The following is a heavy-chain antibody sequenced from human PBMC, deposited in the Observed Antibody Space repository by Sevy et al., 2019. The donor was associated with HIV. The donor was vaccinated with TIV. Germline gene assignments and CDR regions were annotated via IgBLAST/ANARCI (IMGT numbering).Heavy chain of an antibody. J-gene: IGHJ4*02. CDR1: GFSFNISGVG. V-gene: IGHV2-5*02. D-gene: IGHD1-26*01. CDR2: IYWDDDK. CDR3: AHQSNSGHVDS. Sequence: SGPTLVKPTQTLTLTCTFSGFSFNISGVGVGWIRQPPGKALEWLALIYWDDDKRYSPSLKSRLTITKDTSRNQVVPTTTNMDPVDTATYYCAHQSNSGHVDSWGQGTLVTVSS.